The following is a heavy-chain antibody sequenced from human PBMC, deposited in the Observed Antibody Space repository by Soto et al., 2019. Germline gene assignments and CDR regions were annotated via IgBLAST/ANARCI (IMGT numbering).Heavy chain of an antibody. D-gene: IGHD3-22*01. Sequence: PGGSLRLSCAASGFTFNSYAMNWLRQAPGKGLEWVSAIIGPGDSTYYTDSVKGRFTISRDNSKNTLYLQMNSLRAEDTAVYYLGKDDNSGYYLRGYYFDYWGQGTLVTVSS. J-gene: IGHJ4*02. V-gene: IGHV3-23*01. CDR3: GKDDNSGYYLRGYYFDY. CDR1: GFTFNSYA. CDR2: IIGPGDST.